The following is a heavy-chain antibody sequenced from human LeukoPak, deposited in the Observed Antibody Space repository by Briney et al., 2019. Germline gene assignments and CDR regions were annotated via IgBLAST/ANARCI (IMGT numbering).Heavy chain of an antibody. D-gene: IGHD6-13*01. CDR2: INHSGST. CDR1: GGSFSGYY. V-gene: IGHV4-34*01. Sequence: SETLSLTCAVYGGSFSGYYWSWIRQPPGKGLEWIGEINHSGSTNYNPSLKSRVTISVDTSKNQFSLKLSSVTAADTAVYYCARGHLGGVELDSSSSPEDRNFDYWGQGTLVTVSS. J-gene: IGHJ4*02. CDR3: ARGHLGGVELDSSSSPEDRNFDY.